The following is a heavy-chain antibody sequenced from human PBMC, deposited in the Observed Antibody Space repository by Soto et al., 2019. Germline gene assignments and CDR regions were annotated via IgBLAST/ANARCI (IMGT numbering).Heavy chain of an antibody. V-gene: IGHV3-30-3*01. D-gene: IGHD5-12*01. CDR3: ARDQLVATIGHYYYYMDV. J-gene: IGHJ6*03. CDR1: GFTFSSYA. CDR2: ISYDGSNK. Sequence: GGSLRLSCAASGFTFSSYAMHWVRQAPGKGLEWVAVISYDGSNKYYADSVKGRFTISRDNSKNTLYLQMNSLRAEDTAVYYCARDQLVATIGHYYYYMDVWGKGTTVTVSS.